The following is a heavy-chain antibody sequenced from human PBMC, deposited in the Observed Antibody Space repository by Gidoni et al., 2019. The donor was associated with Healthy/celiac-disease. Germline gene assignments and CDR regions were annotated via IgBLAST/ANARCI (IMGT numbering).Heavy chain of an antibody. D-gene: IGHD3-10*01. CDR1: GFTVSSNY. CDR2: IYSGGST. CDR3: AREGRDGITMVRGTLGYFDY. J-gene: IGHJ4*02. Sequence: CAASGFTVSSNYMSWVRQAPGKGLEWVSVIYSGGSTYYADSVKGRFTISRDNSKNTLYLQMNSLRAEDTAVYYCAREGRDGITMVRGTLGYFDYWGQGTLVTVSS. V-gene: IGHV3-66*01.